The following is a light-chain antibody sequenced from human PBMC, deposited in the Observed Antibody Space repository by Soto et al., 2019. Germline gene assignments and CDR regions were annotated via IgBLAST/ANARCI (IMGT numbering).Light chain of an antibody. V-gene: IGKV3-15*01. Sequence: DIVMTQSPSTLSVSPLERSTLSGRASQNISTNVAWYQQKPGQAPRLLLLSASSRLSDIPARFSGSGSGTEFTLTISGLQSEDVAVYYCHHFNTWPPKAFGQGTKVDIK. CDR3: HHFNTWPPKA. CDR1: QNISTN. J-gene: IGKJ1*01. CDR2: SAS.